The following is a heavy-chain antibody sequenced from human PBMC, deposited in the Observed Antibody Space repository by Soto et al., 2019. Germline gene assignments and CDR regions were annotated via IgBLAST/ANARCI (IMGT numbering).Heavy chain of an antibody. V-gene: IGHV1-46*01. CDR1: GYTFTSYY. J-gene: IGHJ4*02. D-gene: IGHD6-19*01. CDR3: ARSQYSSGWELDFAY. Sequence: QVQLVQSGAEVKKPGASVKVSCKASGYTFTSYYMHWVRQAPGQGLEWMGIINPSGGSTSYAQKFQGRVTMTRDTSTSTVYRELSSLRSEDTAVYYCARSQYSSGWELDFAYWGQGTLVTVSS. CDR2: INPSGGST.